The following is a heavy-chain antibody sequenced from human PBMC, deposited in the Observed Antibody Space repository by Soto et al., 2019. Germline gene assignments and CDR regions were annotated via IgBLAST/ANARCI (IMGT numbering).Heavy chain of an antibody. D-gene: IGHD2-21*02. CDR3: ARSIVVVTALDY. V-gene: IGHV1-3*05. Sequence: QVQLVQSGAEEKKPGASVKVSCKASGYTFTSYAMHWVRQAPGQRLEWMGGNNAGNGNTKYSQKFQGRVTITRDTAARTAYMERSSRRSAATAVYYCARSIVVVTALDYWGQGTLVTVSS. CDR2: NNAGNGNT. CDR1: GYTFTSYA. J-gene: IGHJ4*02.